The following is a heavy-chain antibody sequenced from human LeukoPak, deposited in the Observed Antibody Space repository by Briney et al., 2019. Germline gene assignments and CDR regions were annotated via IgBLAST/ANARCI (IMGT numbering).Heavy chain of an antibody. CDR1: GVSISSYY. V-gene: IGHV4-59*01. Sequence: PSETLSLTCTVSGVSISSYYWSWIRQPPGKGLEWIGYIYYSGSTNYNPSLKSRVTISVDTSKNQFSLKLSSVTAADTAVYYCARARSDWFDPWGQGTLVTVSS. CDR2: IYYSGST. CDR3: ARARSDWFDP. J-gene: IGHJ5*02.